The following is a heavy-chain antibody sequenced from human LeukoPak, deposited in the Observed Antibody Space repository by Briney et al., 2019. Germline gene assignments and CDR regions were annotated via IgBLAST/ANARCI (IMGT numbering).Heavy chain of an antibody. D-gene: IGHD4-23*01. CDR1: GFSFSSYA. CDR3: AKSPAVDAAFDI. Sequence: GGSLRLSCAASGFSFSSYAMSWVRQAPGKGLEWVSDISGSGGSTYYADSVKGRFTISRDNSKNTLYLQMNSLRAEDTAVYYCAKSPAVDAAFDIWGQGTMVTVSS. CDR2: ISGSGGST. J-gene: IGHJ3*02. V-gene: IGHV3-23*01.